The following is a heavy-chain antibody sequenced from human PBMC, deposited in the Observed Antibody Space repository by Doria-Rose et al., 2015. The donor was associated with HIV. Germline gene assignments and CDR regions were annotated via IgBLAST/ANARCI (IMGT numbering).Heavy chain of an antibody. Sequence: QITLKESGPVLVKPTETLTLTCTVSGVSLSSPGMGVSWIRQPPGKALEWLANIVSDDERSYKTSLQSRLTISRGTSKCQVVLTMTDMDPVDTATYYCARIKSSRWYHKYYFDFWGQGTLVIVSA. CDR2: IVSDDER. CDR3: ARIKSSRWYHKYYFDF. J-gene: IGHJ4*02. CDR1: GVSLSSPGMG. D-gene: IGHD6-13*01. V-gene: IGHV2-26*01.